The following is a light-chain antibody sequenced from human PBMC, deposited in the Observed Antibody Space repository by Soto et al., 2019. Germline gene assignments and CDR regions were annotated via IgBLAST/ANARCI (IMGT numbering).Light chain of an antibody. CDR2: GAS. V-gene: IGKV3D-20*02. CDR1: QSVSSSY. CDR3: QQRSNWPIT. J-gene: IGKJ5*01. Sequence: EIVLKQSPGTLSLSPGERATLSCRASQSVSSSYLAWYQQRPGQTPSLLIYGASTRATGIPDRFSGSGSGTHFTLTISRLEPEDFAVYYCQQRSNWPITFGQGTRLEIK.